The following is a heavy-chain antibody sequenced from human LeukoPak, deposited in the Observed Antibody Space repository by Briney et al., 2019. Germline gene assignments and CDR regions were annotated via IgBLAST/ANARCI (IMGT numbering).Heavy chain of an antibody. CDR1: GFTLRSYV. CDR3: AKDVGCSSTSCLVYYYYYYMDV. D-gene: IGHD2-2*01. V-gene: IGHV3-23*01. Sequence: QAGVSLRRSCVASGFTLRSYVMNWVRQTPGKGLEWVSSISGSGDSTFYADSVKGRFSISRDNSKNTLYLQVNGLRTEDTAVYYCAKDVGCSSTSCLVYYYYYYMDVWGKGTTVTISS. CDR2: ISGSGDST. J-gene: IGHJ6*03.